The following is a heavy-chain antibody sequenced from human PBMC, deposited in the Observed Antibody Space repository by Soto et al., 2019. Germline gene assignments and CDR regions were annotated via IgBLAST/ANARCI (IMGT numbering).Heavy chain of an antibody. CDR2: IYHSGST. CDR1: GYSISSGYY. CDR3: ARVRRFLEWLPKYNWFDP. D-gene: IGHD3-3*01. J-gene: IGHJ5*02. Sequence: QVQLQESGPGLVKPSETLSLTCAVSGYSISSGYYWGWIRQPPGKGLEWIGSIYHSGSTYYNPSLKSRVTISVDTSKNQFSLKLSSVTAADTAVYYCARVRRFLEWLPKYNWFDPWGQGTLVTVSS. V-gene: IGHV4-38-2*01.